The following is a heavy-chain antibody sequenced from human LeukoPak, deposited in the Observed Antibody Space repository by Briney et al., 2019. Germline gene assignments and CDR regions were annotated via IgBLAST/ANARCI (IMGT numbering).Heavy chain of an antibody. CDR2: IWYDGSNK. CDR3: ARVRTTPYYYMDV. Sequence: GGSLRLSCAASGFTFSSHDMHWVRQAPGKGLEWLAVIWYDGSNKYYADSVKGRFTISRDNSKNTLYLQMNSLRAEDTAVYYCARVRTTPYYYMDVWGKGTTVTVSS. V-gene: IGHV3-33*01. J-gene: IGHJ6*03. CDR1: GFTFSSHD. D-gene: IGHD4-11*01.